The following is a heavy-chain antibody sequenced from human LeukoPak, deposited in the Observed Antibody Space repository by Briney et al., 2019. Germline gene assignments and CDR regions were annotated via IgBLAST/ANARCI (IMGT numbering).Heavy chain of an antibody. D-gene: IGHD3-10*01. V-gene: IGHV4-31*03. CDR2: IYYSGST. CDR3: AREHGVLLWFGELWGAFDI. J-gene: IGHJ3*02. CDR1: GGSISSGGYY. Sequence: SGTLSLTCTVSGGSISSGGYYWSWIRQHPGKGLEWIGYIYYSGSTYCNPSLKSRVTISVDTSKNQFSLKLSSVTAADTAVYYCAREHGVLLWFGELWGAFDIWGQGTMVTVSS.